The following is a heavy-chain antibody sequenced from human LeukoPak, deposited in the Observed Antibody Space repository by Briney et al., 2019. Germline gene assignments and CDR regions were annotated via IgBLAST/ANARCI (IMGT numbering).Heavy chain of an antibody. CDR1: GGSISSSY. Sequence: SETLSLTCTVSGGSISSSYWSWIRQPAGKGLEWIGRIYSSEDTNYNPSLKSRVTMSVDTSKNQLSLKLSSVTAADTAVYYCARTQYCTSTSCYWFDPWDQGTLVTVSS. V-gene: IGHV4-4*07. J-gene: IGHJ5*02. CDR3: ARTQYCTSTSCYWFDP. CDR2: IYSSEDT. D-gene: IGHD2/OR15-2a*01.